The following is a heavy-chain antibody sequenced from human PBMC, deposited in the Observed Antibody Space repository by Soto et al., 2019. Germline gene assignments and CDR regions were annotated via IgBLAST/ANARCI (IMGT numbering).Heavy chain of an antibody. J-gene: IGHJ3*02. V-gene: IGHV3-64*01. CDR2: ISSNGGST. CDR3: AREVVTMVRGGAFDI. Sequence: GGSLRLSCAASGFTFSSYAMHWVRQAPGKGLEYVSAISSNGGSTYYANSVKGRFTISRDNSKNTLYLQMGSLRAEDMAVYYCAREVVTMVRGGAFDIWGQGTMVTVSS. CDR1: GFTFSSYA. D-gene: IGHD3-10*01.